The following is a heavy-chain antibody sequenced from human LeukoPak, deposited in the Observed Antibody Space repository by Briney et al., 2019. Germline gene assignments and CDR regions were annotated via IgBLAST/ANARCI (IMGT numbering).Heavy chain of an antibody. CDR2: IYYSGST. Sequence: SETLSLTCTVSGGSISSSSYYWGWIRQPPGKGLEWIGSIYYSGSTYYNSSLKSRVTISVDTSKNQFSLKLSSVTAADTAVYYCARGNLGYCSSTSCFVFDYWGQGTLVTVSS. D-gene: IGHD2-2*01. V-gene: IGHV4-39*07. CDR3: ARGNLGYCSSTSCFVFDY. J-gene: IGHJ4*02. CDR1: GGSISSSSYY.